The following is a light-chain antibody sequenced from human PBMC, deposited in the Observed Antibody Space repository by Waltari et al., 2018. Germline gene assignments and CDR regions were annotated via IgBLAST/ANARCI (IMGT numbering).Light chain of an antibody. CDR1: SSDVGDYNS. Sequence: QSALTQPRSVSGSPGQSVTISCTGTSSDVGDYNSVSWYQHHPGKAPQLMIYDVTKRPSGVPDRFSGSKSGNTASLTISGLQAEDEADYYCCSYAGSHTWVFGGGTKLTVL. CDR3: CSYAGSHTWV. CDR2: DVT. V-gene: IGLV2-11*01. J-gene: IGLJ3*02.